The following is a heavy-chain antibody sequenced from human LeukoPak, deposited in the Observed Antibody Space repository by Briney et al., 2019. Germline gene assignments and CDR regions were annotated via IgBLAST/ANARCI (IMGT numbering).Heavy chain of an antibody. D-gene: IGHD3-16*01. CDR3: VKDWVH. CDR1: GFTVTSNY. J-gene: IGHJ4*02. V-gene: IGHV3-53*01. Sequence: GGSLRLSCAASGFTVTSNYMNWVRQTPGKGLQWVSGIYSGGNTIHADSVKGRFTISRDNSKNTLYLQMNSLRAEDTAMYYCVKDWVHWGQGTLVTVSS. CDR2: IYSGGNT.